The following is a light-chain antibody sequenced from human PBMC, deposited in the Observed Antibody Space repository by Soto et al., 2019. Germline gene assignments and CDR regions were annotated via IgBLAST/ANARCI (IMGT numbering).Light chain of an antibody. J-gene: IGKJ1*01. CDR2: AAS. Sequence: DIQMTQSPSTLSASVGDRVTITCRASQSIRNRLAWYQQKPGKAPKLLISAASTLESGVPSRFSGSGSGTEFTLSISSLQPDDFASYYCQQYNVHWTFGQGTKVDIK. CDR1: QSIRNR. V-gene: IGKV1-5*01. CDR3: QQYNVHWT.